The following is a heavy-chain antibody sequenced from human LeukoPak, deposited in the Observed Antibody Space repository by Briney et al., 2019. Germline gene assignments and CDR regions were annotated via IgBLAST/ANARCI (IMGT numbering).Heavy chain of an antibody. CDR1: GYPFGSYG. D-gene: IGHD2-15*01. CDR3: ARDHGGKVDRYFDV. Sequence: ASVKVSCKASGYPFGSYGMSWVRQAPGLGLEWMGWISAYKGNTNYAQKFQGRVTMTTDTSTSTGYMELRSLRSDDTAVYYCARDHGGKVDRYFDVWGRGTLVTVSS. V-gene: IGHV1-18*01. J-gene: IGHJ2*01. CDR2: ISAYKGNT.